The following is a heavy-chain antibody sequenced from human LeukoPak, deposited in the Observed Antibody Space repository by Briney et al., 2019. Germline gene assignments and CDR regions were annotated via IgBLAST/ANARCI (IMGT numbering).Heavy chain of an antibody. J-gene: IGHJ4*02. Sequence: GGPLSLPCAPPGFSFSNPAMNWAARAQGKGPKWVAVFSRDGVNRYYRDSVKGRFTISRDNSKNTLYLQMNSLRLEDTAIYYCATGKLDASGFDFMLPFWGQGTLVSVSS. D-gene: IGHD5-12*01. CDR2: FSRDGVNR. CDR1: GFSFSNPA. CDR3: ATGKLDASGFDFMLPF. V-gene: IGHV3-30*10.